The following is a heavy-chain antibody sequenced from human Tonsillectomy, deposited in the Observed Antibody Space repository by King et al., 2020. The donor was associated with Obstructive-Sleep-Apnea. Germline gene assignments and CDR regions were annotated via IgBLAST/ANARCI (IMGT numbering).Heavy chain of an antibody. Sequence: VQLVESGGGVVQPGRSLRLSCAASGFTFSSYAMHWVRQAPGKGLEWVAGISYDGRNTYHAESVKGRFTNSIDNSKNTLYLQMNGLRAEDTAVYSCARGNDYGSGSYHRPSSYFDHWGQGTLVTVSS. CDR1: GFTFSSYA. CDR2: ISYDGRNT. CDR3: ARGNDYGSGSYHRPSSYFDH. J-gene: IGHJ4*02. D-gene: IGHD3-10*01. V-gene: IGHV3-30*04.